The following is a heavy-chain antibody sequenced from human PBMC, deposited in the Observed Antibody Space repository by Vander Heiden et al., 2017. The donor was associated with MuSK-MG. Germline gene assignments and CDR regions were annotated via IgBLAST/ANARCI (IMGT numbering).Heavy chain of an antibody. V-gene: IGHV4-30-2*01. D-gene: IGHD3-10*01. Sequence: QLQLQESGSGLVKPSQTLSLTCAVSGGSISSGGYSWSWIRQPPGKGLEWIGYIYHSGSTYYNPSLKSRVTISVDRSKNQFSLKLSSVTAADTAVYYCARDYYGSGSNWFDPWGQGTLVTVSS. CDR2: IYHSGST. CDR1: GGSISSGGYS. CDR3: ARDYYGSGSNWFDP. J-gene: IGHJ5*02.